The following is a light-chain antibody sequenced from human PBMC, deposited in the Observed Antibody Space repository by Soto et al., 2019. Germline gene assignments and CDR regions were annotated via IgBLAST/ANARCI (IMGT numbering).Light chain of an antibody. V-gene: IGKV1-5*03. Sequence: DIQMTQSPSTLSGSVGDRVTITFRASQSISSSLAWYQQKPGKAPKVLIYKASSLESGVPSRFSGSGSGTEFTLTISSLQPDDFATYYCQQYNSYSQTFGQGTKVDIK. J-gene: IGKJ1*01. CDR2: KAS. CDR3: QQYNSYSQT. CDR1: QSISSS.